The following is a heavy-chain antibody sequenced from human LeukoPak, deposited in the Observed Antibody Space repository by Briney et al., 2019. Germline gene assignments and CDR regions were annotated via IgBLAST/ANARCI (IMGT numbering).Heavy chain of an antibody. CDR1: GFPFSDSW. V-gene: IGHV3-7*03. J-gene: IGHJ6*03. CDR2: IKKDGTGI. CDR3: GGGNAMEV. Sequence: GGSLRLSCAVSGFPFSDSWMYWVRQAPGKGLEGVANIKKDGTGISYVDSVRGRFIISRDNARNSLYLQMDSLRVEDTAVYFCGGGNAMEVWGKGTAVTVSS.